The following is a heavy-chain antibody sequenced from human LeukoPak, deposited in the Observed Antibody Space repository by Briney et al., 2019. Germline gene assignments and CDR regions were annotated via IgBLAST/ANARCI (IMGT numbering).Heavy chain of an antibody. Sequence: SGPTLLNPTPTLTLTCTFSGFSLSTSGMRVSWIRQPPGKALEWLARIDWDDDKFYSTSLKTRLTISKDTSKNQVVLTMTNMDPVDTATYYCARTWKLGVYDYWGQGTLVTVSS. D-gene: IGHD1-1*01. V-gene: IGHV2-70*04. J-gene: IGHJ4*02. CDR3: ARTWKLGVYDY. CDR2: IDWDDDK. CDR1: GFSLSTSGMR.